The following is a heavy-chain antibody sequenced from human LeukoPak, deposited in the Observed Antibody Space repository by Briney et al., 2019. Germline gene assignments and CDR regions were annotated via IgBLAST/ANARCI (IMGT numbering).Heavy chain of an antibody. Sequence: PGGSLRLSCAASGFTFSSYGMHWVRQAPGKGLEWVAFIRYDGSNKYYADSVKGRFTISRDNSKNTLYLQMNSLRAEDTAVYYCAKADRTAMGPRGYFDYWGQGTLVTVSS. CDR1: GFTFSSYG. D-gene: IGHD5-18*01. CDR2: IRYDGSNK. CDR3: AKADRTAMGPRGYFDY. V-gene: IGHV3-30*02. J-gene: IGHJ4*02.